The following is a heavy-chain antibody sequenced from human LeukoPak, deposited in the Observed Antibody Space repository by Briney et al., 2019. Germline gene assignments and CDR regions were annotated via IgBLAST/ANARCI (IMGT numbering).Heavy chain of an antibody. CDR2: INAGNGNR. CDR3: ARGEVAGTRDWDRYYYYYMDV. CDR1: GYTFTSYT. Sequence: ASVKVSCKASGYTFTSYTIHWVRQAPGQRLEWMGWINAGNGNRKYSQEFQDRVTITRDTSASTVYMELSSLRSEDTAVYYCARGEVAGTRDWDRYYYYYMDVWGKGTTVTVSS. J-gene: IGHJ6*03. V-gene: IGHV1-3*03. D-gene: IGHD6-19*01.